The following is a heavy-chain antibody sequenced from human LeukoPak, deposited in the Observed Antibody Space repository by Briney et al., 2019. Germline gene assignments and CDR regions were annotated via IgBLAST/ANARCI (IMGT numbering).Heavy chain of an antibody. D-gene: IGHD3-10*01. J-gene: IGHJ4*02. CDR3: ATSSHLGSYRVH. Sequence: SETLSLTCSVSGDSVTSSYLSWIRQPPGKGLEWIGYISYTADSNYNPSLKSRVTISTDTSKNQFSLKLSSVTATDTAVYYCATSSHLGSYRVHWGQGTLVTVSS. CDR2: ISYTADS. CDR1: GDSVTSSY. V-gene: IGHV4-59*08.